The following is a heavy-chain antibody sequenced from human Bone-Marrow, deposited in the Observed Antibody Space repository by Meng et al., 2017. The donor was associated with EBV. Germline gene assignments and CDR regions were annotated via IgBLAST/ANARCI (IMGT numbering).Heavy chain of an antibody. CDR2: VIPLFGSS. Sequence: QVQLVQSGAEVKKPXSSVKVSCXASGGTFNRHIISWVRQAPGQGFEWMGGVIPLFGSSNYAQKFQGRVTITADGSTGTAYIELTSLRSEDTAVYYCARGGIAVTEYYFDSWGQGTLVTVSS. CDR3: ARGGIAVTEYYFDS. V-gene: IGHV1-69*01. J-gene: IGHJ4*02. CDR1: GGTFNRHI. D-gene: IGHD6-19*01.